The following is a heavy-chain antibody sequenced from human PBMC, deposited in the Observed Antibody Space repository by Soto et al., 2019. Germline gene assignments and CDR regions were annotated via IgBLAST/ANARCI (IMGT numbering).Heavy chain of an antibody. D-gene: IGHD3-3*01. CDR1: GFTFNRCG. CDR3: AKDYMNTGVSTFGIPFGVPQR. J-gene: IGHJ4*02. Sequence: ESGGGVVQPGKSLSLSCVASGFTFNRCGMHWVRQAPGKGLEWVAFISYSGTTKYYADSVKGRFTIARDNSKNTVYLHMTSLTTDDTALYYCAKDYMNTGVSTFGIPFGVPQRWGPGTLVTVSS. V-gene: IGHV3-30*18. CDR2: ISYSGTTK.